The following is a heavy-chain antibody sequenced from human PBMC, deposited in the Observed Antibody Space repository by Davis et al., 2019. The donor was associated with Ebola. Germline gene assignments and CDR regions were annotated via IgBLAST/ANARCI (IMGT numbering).Heavy chain of an antibody. CDR3: AREGTYNWNPYGMDV. CDR1: GGSFSGYY. J-gene: IGHJ6*02. CDR2: INHSGST. D-gene: IGHD1-20*01. Sequence: GSLRLSCAVYGGSFSGYYWSWIRQPPGKGLEWIGEINHSGSTNYNPSLKSRVTISVDTSKNQFSLKLSSVTAADTAVYYCAREGTYNWNPYGMDVWGQGTTVTVSS. V-gene: IGHV4-34*01.